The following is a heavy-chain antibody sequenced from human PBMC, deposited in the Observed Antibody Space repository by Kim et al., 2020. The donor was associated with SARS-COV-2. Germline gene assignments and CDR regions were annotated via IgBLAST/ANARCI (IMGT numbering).Heavy chain of an antibody. CDR2: ISSRGRNK. CDR1: GFTFSSYE. Sequence: GGSLRLSCAASGFTFSSYEMNWVRQAPGKGLEWVSYISSRGRNKYYADSVKGRFTISRDNAKNSLYLQMNSLRAEDTAVYYCARTGSGRGNDFDYWGQGILVTVSS. J-gene: IGHJ4*02. CDR3: ARTGSGRGNDFDY. V-gene: IGHV3-48*03. D-gene: IGHD2-15*01.